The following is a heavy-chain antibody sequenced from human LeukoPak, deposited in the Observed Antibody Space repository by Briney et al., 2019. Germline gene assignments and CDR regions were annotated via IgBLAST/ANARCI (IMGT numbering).Heavy chain of an antibody. J-gene: IGHJ4*02. CDR1: GFTFSSYG. Sequence: PGGSLRLSCAASGFTFSSYGMLWVRQAPGKGLEWVAVIWYDGSNKYYADSVKGRFTISRDNSKNTLYLQMNSLRAEDTAVYYCAKDSPRRYYFDYWGQGTLVTVSS. V-gene: IGHV3-30*02. CDR3: AKDSPRRYYFDY. CDR2: IWYDGSNK.